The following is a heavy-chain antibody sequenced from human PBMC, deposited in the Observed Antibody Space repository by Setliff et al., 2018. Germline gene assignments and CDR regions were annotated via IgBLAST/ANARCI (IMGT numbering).Heavy chain of an antibody. V-gene: IGHV3-30*12. CDR2: TQFDGNDR. CDR3: ARSGNYRVDY. D-gene: IGHD1-26*01. Sequence: GGSLRLSCAASGFSFRNYAMHWVRQGPGRGLEWVAFTQFDGNDRYFADSVKGRFTLSRDNSKYTLYLQMNSLRAEDTAVYYCARSGNYRVDYWGQGTLVTVS. CDR1: GFSFRNYA. J-gene: IGHJ4*02.